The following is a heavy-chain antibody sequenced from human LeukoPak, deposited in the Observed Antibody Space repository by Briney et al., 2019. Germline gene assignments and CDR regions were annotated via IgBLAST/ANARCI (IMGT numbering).Heavy chain of an antibody. V-gene: IGHV3-49*04. CDR1: GFTVSSNY. Sequence: GGSLRLSCAASGFTVSSNYMSWVRQAPGKGLEWVGFIRSKAYGGTTEYAASVKGRFTISRDDSKSIAYLQMNSLKTEDTAVYYCTRDASSTSWRNYYYYYMDVWGKGTTVTVSS. CDR2: IRSKAYGGTT. CDR3: TRDASSTSWRNYYYYYMDV. D-gene: IGHD2-2*01. J-gene: IGHJ6*03.